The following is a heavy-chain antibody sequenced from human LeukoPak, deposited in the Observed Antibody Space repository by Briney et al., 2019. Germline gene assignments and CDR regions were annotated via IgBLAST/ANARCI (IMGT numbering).Heavy chain of an antibody. CDR2: ISSSSSYI. CDR1: GFTFSSYS. CDR3: AGVQQWLQDY. D-gene: IGHD6-19*01. V-gene: IGHV3-21*01. Sequence: GRSLRLSCAASGFTFSSYSMNWVRQAPGKGLEWDSSISSSSSYIYYADPVKGRFTISRDNAKNSLYLQMNSLRAEDTAVYYCAGVQQWLQDYWGQGTLVTVSS. J-gene: IGHJ4*02.